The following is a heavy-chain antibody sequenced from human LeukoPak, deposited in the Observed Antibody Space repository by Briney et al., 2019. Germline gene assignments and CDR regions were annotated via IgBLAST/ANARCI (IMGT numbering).Heavy chain of an antibody. CDR2: IIPIFGTA. D-gene: IGHD6-13*01. V-gene: IGHV1-69*13. Sequence: ASVKVSCKASGGTFSSYAISWVRQAPGQGLEWMGGIIPIFGTANYAQKFQGRVTITADESTSTAYMELSSLGSEDTAVYYCARAGIAAAGTSSWFDPWGQGTLVTVSS. J-gene: IGHJ5*02. CDR1: GGTFSSYA. CDR3: ARAGIAAAGTSSWFDP.